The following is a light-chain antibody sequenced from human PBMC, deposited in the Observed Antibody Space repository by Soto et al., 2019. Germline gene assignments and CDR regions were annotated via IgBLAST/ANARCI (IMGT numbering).Light chain of an antibody. Sequence: DIQMTQSPSSLSASVGDRVTITCRASQSISSYLNWYQQKPGKAPTLLIYTASNLQSGVPSRFSGSGSGTHFTLTITSLQPEDFATYYCQQNSSTPRTFGPGTKVDIK. CDR2: TAS. V-gene: IGKV1-39*01. J-gene: IGKJ3*01. CDR1: QSISSY. CDR3: QQNSSTPRT.